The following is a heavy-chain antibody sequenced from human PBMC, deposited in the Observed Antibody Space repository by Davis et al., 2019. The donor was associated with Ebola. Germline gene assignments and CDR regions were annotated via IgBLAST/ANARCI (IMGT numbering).Heavy chain of an antibody. V-gene: IGHV1-18*01. D-gene: IGHD2-21*02. Sequence: ASVKVSCKASGYTFTSYGISWVRQAPGQGHEWMGWISAYNGNTNYAQKFQGRVTITSDTSTSTVYMELRSLRSDDTAVYYCARGNSTARFKDLWGQGTLVTVSS. CDR1: GYTFTSYG. J-gene: IGHJ4*02. CDR2: ISAYNGNT. CDR3: ARGNSTARFKDL.